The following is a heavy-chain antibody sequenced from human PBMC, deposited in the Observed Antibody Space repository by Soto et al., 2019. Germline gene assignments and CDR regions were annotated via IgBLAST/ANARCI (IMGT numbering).Heavy chain of an antibody. CDR1: GGSISSYY. CDR3: ARSPDSSGYYPRWYYYGMDV. Sequence: SETLSLTCTVSGGSISSYYWSWIRQPPGKGLEWIGYIYYSGSTNYNPSLKSRVTISVDKSKNQFSLKLSSVTAADTAVYYCARSPDSSGYYPRWYYYGMDVWGQETTGTVSS. V-gene: IGHV4-59*12. D-gene: IGHD3-22*01. J-gene: IGHJ6*02. CDR2: IYYSGST.